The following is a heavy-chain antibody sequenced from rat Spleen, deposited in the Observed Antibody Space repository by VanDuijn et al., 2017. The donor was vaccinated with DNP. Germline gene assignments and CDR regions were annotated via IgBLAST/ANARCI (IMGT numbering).Heavy chain of an antibody. V-gene: IGHV5-25*01. CDR2: ISYDGGNT. J-gene: IGHJ2*01. Sequence: EVQVVESGGGLVQPGRSMTVSCAASGFTFTNPDMAWVRQAPTKGLEWVAYISYDGGNTYYGGPVKGRFTISRDNAKSTLYLQMSSLRSEDTATYYCTRDRKNYDYFDYWGQGVMVTVSS. CDR3: TRDRKNYDYFDY. D-gene: IGHD1-10*01. CDR1: GFTFTNPD.